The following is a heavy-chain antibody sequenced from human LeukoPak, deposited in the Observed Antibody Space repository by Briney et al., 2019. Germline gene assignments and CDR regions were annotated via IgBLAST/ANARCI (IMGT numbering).Heavy chain of an antibody. J-gene: IGHJ6*03. D-gene: IGHD3-22*01. Sequence: PGGSLRLSCAASGFTFSDYYMSWIRQAPGKGLEWVSYISSSGSTIYYADSVKGRFTISRDNAKNSLYLQMNSLRAEDTAVYYCAKDLVVSQDYYYMDVWGKGTTVTVSS. CDR3: AKDLVVSQDYYYMDV. V-gene: IGHV3-11*01. CDR1: GFTFSDYY. CDR2: ISSSGSTI.